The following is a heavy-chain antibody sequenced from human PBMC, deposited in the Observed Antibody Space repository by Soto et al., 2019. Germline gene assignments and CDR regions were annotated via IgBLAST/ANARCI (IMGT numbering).Heavy chain of an antibody. J-gene: IGHJ2*01. V-gene: IGHV3-30*18. D-gene: IGHD1-26*01. CDR1: GFSFSTYG. Sequence: GGSLRLSCAASGFSFSTYGIHWVRQASGEGLDWVAVISYDGSNNYYADSVKGRFTISRDNSKNTAYLQMNSLRAEDTAVYYCAKSELSQWYFDFWGRGTLVTVSS. CDR2: ISYDGSNN. CDR3: AKSELSQWYFDF.